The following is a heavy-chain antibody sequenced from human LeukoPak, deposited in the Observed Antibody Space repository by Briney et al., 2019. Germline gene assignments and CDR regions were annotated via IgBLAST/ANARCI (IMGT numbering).Heavy chain of an antibody. CDR2: IYYTGST. Sequence: SETLSLTCSVSSGFISSYYWTWIRQSPGKGLEWIGYIYYTGSTSYNPSLQSRVTISVDTSKNQFSLRLNSVTAADTAVYYCARLHHDYGSGTYGGAYNYYMDVWGKGTTVTVSS. J-gene: IGHJ6*03. CDR3: ARLHHDYGSGTYGGAYNYYMDV. V-gene: IGHV4-59*01. D-gene: IGHD3-10*01. CDR1: SGFISSYY.